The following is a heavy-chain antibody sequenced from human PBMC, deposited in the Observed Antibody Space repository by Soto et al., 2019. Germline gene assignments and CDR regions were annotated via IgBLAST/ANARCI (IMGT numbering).Heavy chain of an antibody. CDR2: IYHGGTT. Sequence: QVQLQESGPGLVMPSGTLSLTCAVSGASISSNDWWNWVRQPPGKGLEWIGEIYHGGTTIYNPSLNSRVSISIDESKNHFSLKLTSVTAADTAVYYCARDFKASKDAWAFDYWGQGILVTVSS. V-gene: IGHV4-4*02. CDR1: GASISSNDW. D-gene: IGHD3-16*01. J-gene: IGHJ4*02. CDR3: ARDFKASKDAWAFDY.